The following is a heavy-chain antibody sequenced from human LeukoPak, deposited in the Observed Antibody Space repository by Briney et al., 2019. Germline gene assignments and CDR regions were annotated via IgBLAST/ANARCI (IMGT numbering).Heavy chain of an antibody. V-gene: IGHV1-24*01. Sequence: ASVKVSCKVSGYTLRELSMHWVRQAPANGLQWMGVFDPEDGESIIAQKFQGRLTMTEDTSTDTAYMELSSLTSEDTAMYYCATGHCNTSSCYYYYMDVWGKGTTVTVSS. CDR3: ATGHCNTSSCYYYYMDV. CDR2: FDPEDGES. J-gene: IGHJ6*03. CDR1: GYTLRELS. D-gene: IGHD2/OR15-2a*01.